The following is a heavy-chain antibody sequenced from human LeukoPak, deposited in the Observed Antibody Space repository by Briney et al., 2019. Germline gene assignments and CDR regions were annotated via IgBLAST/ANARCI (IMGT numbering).Heavy chain of an antibody. CDR1: GFTFSSYA. V-gene: IGHV3-23*01. Sequence: GGSLRLSCAASGFTFSSYAMSWVRQAPGKGLEWVSAISGSGGSTYYADSVKGRFTISRDNSKNTLYLQMNSLRAEDTAVYYCAKNSGDYDYVWGSYRYTEYAFDIWGQGTMVTVSS. D-gene: IGHD3-16*02. CDR3: AKNSGDYDYVWGSYRYTEYAFDI. CDR2: ISGSGGST. J-gene: IGHJ3*02.